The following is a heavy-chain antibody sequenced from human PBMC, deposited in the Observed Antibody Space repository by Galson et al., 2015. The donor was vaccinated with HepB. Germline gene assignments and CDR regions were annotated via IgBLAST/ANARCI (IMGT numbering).Heavy chain of an antibody. CDR2: INNGGTTM. D-gene: IGHD3-10*01. CDR1: GFPFSSYE. V-gene: IGHV3-48*03. J-gene: IGHJ6*02. Sequence: SLRLSCAASGFPFSSYEMNWVRQAPGKGPEWLSYINNGGTTMYYADSVKGRFSISRDNAKNSLYLQMSSLRAEDTAVYYCARRISLVRGIITKPDYYYGMDVWGQGTTVTVAS. CDR3: ARRISLVRGIITKPDYYYGMDV.